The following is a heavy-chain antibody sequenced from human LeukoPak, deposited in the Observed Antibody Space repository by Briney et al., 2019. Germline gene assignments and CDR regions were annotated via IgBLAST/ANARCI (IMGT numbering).Heavy chain of an antibody. CDR2: ISGSGGTT. CDR3: AKGSSRGTTMTWFDP. V-gene: IGHV3-23*01. CDR1: GSTFSDYA. Sequence: SGGSLRLSCTASGSTFSDYAMNWVRQAPGKGLEWVSVISGSGGTTYYADSVKGRLTISRDNSKNTLYLQANSLRADDTAVYYCAKGSSRGTTMTWFDPWGQGTLVTVSS. D-gene: IGHD4-17*01. J-gene: IGHJ5*02.